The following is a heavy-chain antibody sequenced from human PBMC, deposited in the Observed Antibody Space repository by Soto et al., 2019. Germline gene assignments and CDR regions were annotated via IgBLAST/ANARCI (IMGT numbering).Heavy chain of an antibody. CDR1: GYTFTSYY. V-gene: IGHV1-3*01. J-gene: IGHJ4*02. D-gene: IGHD6-19*01. Sequence: ASVKVSCKASGYTFTSYYMHWVRQAPGQGLEWMGWINAGNGNTKYSQKFQGRVTITRDTSASTAYMELSSLRSEDTAVYYCAREDFLDGVAGAYFDYWGQGTLVTVSS. CDR3: AREDFLDGVAGAYFDY. CDR2: INAGNGNT.